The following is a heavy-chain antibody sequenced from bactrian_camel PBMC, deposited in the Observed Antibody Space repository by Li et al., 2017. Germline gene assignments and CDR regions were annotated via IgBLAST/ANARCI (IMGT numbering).Heavy chain of an antibody. V-gene: IGHV3-2*01. J-gene: IGHJ4*01. CDR3: AAAVRPECWLIQSSYHYNN. Sequence: HVQLVESGGGSVEAGGSLRLSCAASGLTFSSDCMGWFRQAPGKEREGVASIYTANKGTHYADSVTGRLTISQEHSNNTLYLQMNSLKPEDTAMYYCAAAVRPECWLIQSSYHYNNWGQGTQVTVS. CDR1: GLTFSSDC. CDR2: IYTANKGT. D-gene: IGHD1*01.